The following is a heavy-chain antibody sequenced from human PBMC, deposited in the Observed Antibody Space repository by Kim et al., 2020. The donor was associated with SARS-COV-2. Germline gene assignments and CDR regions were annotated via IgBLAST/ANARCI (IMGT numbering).Heavy chain of an antibody. CDR1: GYSFTTYW. J-gene: IGHJ5*02. D-gene: IGHD3-10*01. Sequence: GESLKISCKGSGYSFTTYWIGWVRQMPGKGLEWMGIIYPGDSDTRYSPSFQGQVTISADKSISTAYLQWSSLKASDTAMYYCARNSPIGFGAGGVDPWGQGTLVTVSS. CDR3: ARNSPIGFGAGGVDP. V-gene: IGHV5-51*01. CDR2: IYPGDSDT.